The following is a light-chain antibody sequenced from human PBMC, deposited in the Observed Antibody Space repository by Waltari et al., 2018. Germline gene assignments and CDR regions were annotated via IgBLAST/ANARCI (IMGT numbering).Light chain of an antibody. J-gene: IGLJ3*02. V-gene: IGLV7-46*01. Sequence: QAVVTQEPSLTVSPGGTVTLTCGSRTGAVTSGHYPYWFQQKPGQAPKTLIYDTNNKHPWTPDRFSGSLLEGKAALTLSGAQPEDEAEYYCLLSYSGARVFGGGAKLTVL. CDR1: TGAVTSGHY. CDR3: LLSYSGARV. CDR2: DTN.